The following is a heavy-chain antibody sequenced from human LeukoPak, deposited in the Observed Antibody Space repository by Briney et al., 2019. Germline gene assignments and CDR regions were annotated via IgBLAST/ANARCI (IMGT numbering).Heavy chain of an antibody. Sequence: SETLSLTCSVSGASVTDYYCNWIRQPPGKGLEWIGYVYNNEITNYNPSLRGRVTISVDTSKNQFSLKLNSVTAADTAVYYCARVRLSGGYSNWGQGTLVTVSS. CDR3: ARVRLSGGYSN. CDR1: GASVTDYY. J-gene: IGHJ4*02. V-gene: IGHV4-59*02. D-gene: IGHD3-22*01. CDR2: VYNNEIT.